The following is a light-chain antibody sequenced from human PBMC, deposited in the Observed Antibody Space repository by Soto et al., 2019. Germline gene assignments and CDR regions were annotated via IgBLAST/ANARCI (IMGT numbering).Light chain of an antibody. Sequence: DFQMTQSPSYLSPSVGDRLTITCRASQGIRNDLGWYQQKQGKAHKXLIYAASTLQSGVPSRFSGSGSGTDLTITISCLQSEDFETYYCQQYYSYPRTFGQGTKGDIK. CDR1: QGIRND. J-gene: IGKJ1*01. V-gene: IGKV1-17*01. CDR3: QQYYSYPRT. CDR2: AAS.